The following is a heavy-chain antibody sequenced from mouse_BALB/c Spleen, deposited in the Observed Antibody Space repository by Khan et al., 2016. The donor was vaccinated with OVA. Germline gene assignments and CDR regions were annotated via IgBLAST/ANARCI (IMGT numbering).Heavy chain of an antibody. CDR2: ISYSGST. CDR1: GYSITSGYG. Sequence: LQQSGPGLVKPSQSLSLTCTVTGYSITSGYGWNWIRQFPGNKLEWMGYISYSGSTNYNPSLKSRISITRDTSKNQFFLQLNSVTTEDTATYYCARTARIKYWGQGTTLTVSS. D-gene: IGHD1-2*01. J-gene: IGHJ2*01. V-gene: IGHV3-2*02. CDR3: ARTARIKY.